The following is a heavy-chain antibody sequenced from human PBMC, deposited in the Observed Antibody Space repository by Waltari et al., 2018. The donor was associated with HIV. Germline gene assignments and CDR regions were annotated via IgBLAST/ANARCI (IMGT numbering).Heavy chain of an antibody. CDR3: ARGVPAATDWFDP. D-gene: IGHD2-2*01. CDR2: IYISGST. Sequence: QVQLQESGPGLVKPSQTLSLTCTVSGGSISSGRYYWSWIRQPAGKGLEWIGRIYISGSTNYNPALKSRVTISVDTSKNHFSLKLSSVTAADTAVYYCARGVPAATDWFDPWGQGTLVTVSS. CDR1: GGSISSGRYY. V-gene: IGHV4-61*02. J-gene: IGHJ5*02.